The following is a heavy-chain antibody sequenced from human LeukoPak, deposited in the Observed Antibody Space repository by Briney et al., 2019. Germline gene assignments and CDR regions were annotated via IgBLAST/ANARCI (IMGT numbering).Heavy chain of an antibody. CDR2: ISSSGSSI. CDR3: ARKSYSGTYYRGAFDI. CDR1: GFTFSSYE. J-gene: IGHJ3*02. D-gene: IGHD1-26*01. V-gene: IGHV3-48*03. Sequence: PGGSLRLSCAASGFTFSSYEMNWVRQAPGKGLEWVSYISSSGSSIYYADSVKGRFTITRDNAKSSLYLQMNGLRAEDTAVYYCARKSYSGTYYRGAFDIWGQGTMVTVSS.